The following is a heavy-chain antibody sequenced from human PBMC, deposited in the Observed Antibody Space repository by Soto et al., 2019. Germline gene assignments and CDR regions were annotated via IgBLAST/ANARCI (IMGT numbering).Heavy chain of an antibody. CDR1: GFTVSSNF. V-gene: IGHV3-66*01. J-gene: IGHJ4*02. CDR3: ARRALTRACVDY. Sequence: EVQLMESGGGLVQPGGSLRLSCAASGFTVSSNFMNWVRQAPGKELEWLSVIFPGGNTYYADSMKGRFTISRDISKNRVVLQMNSLRAEETAVYFCARRALTRACVDYWGQGILVPVSS. CDR2: IFPGGNT.